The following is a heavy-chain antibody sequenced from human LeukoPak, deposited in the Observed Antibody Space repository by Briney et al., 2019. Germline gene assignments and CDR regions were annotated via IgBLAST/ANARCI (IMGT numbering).Heavy chain of an antibody. CDR2: ISGSGGST. Sequence: GGSLRLSCAAPGFTFSSYAMSWVRQAPGKGLEWVSAISGSGGSTYYADSVKGRFTISRDNSKNTLYLQMNSLRAEDTAVYYCAKDPEDIVVVPAAIPDYWGQGTLVTVSS. J-gene: IGHJ4*02. V-gene: IGHV3-23*01. CDR3: AKDPEDIVVVPAAIPDY. D-gene: IGHD2-2*02. CDR1: GFTFSSYA.